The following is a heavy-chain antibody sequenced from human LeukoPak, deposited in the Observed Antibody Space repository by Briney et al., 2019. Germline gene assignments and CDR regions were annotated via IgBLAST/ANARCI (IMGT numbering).Heavy chain of an antibody. CDR1: GVSISSGAYS. V-gene: IGHV4-30-2*01. CDR3: ARGTTIDV. Sequence: SGTLSLTCAVSGVSISSGAYSWGWIRQPPGKGLECIGCIYHSGSTYYNPSLRSQVTISVDRSKNEFSLKLTAVYSASTAVYYCARGTTIDVWGQGTLVTVSS. CDR2: IYHSGST. J-gene: IGHJ5*01. D-gene: IGHD4-17*01.